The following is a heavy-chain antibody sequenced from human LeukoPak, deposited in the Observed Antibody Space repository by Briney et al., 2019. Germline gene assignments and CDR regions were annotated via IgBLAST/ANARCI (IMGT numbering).Heavy chain of an antibody. CDR2: IYYSGTT. V-gene: IGHV4-39*01. CDR3: ARVHSSRGYNRALDP. Sequence: SETLSLTCTVAGDSISSSEYYWGWIRQPPGKGLEYIGVIYYSGTTFYSPSLASRVTMSVNTSKDQFSLRLSSVTAADTAVYYYARVHSSRGYNRALDPWGQGTPVTVSS. J-gene: IGHJ5*02. CDR1: GDSISSSEYY. D-gene: IGHD5-24*01.